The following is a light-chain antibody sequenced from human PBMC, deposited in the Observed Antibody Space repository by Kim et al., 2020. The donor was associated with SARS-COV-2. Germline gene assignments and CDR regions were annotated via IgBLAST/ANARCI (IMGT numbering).Light chain of an antibody. CDR3: TSYAGSTTWV. CDR2: DVT. J-gene: IGLJ3*02. Sequence: GQSVTIACTGTSRDVGGYRNVSWYQQHPGKAPKRMIYDVTERPSGVPDRFSGAKSGNTASLTVSGLQAEEEADYYCTSYAGSTTWVFGGGTQLTVL. V-gene: IGLV2-8*01. CDR1: SRDVGGYRN.